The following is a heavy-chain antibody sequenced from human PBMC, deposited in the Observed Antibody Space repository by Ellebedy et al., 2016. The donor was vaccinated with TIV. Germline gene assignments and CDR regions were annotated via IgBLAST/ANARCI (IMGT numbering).Heavy chain of an antibody. V-gene: IGHV1-46*04. CDR2: INPNGGGT. J-gene: IGHJ4*02. CDR1: GYTFTTHN. CDR3: AKDTGRWSFDN. Sequence: AASVKVSCKASGYTFTTHNMHWVRHAPGQGLEWMGIINPNGGGTSYTQKLQGRVTMTGDTSTSTVYMELTSLRSEDTAVYYSAKDTGRWSFDNWGQGTLVTVSS. D-gene: IGHD2-15*01.